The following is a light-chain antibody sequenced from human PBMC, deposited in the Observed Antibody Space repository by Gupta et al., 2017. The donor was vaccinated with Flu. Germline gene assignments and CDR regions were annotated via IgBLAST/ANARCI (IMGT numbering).Light chain of an antibody. CDR2: GAS. CDR3: QQCGSSRWT. V-gene: IGKV3-20*01. J-gene: IGKJ1*01. Sequence: EIALTQSPGTLSLSPGERATLSCRASQSVSSSYLAWYQQKPGQAPRLLIYGASSRATGIPDRFSGSGSGTDFTLTISRLEPEDFAVYYCQQCGSSRWTFGQGTRVEIK. CDR1: QSVSSSY.